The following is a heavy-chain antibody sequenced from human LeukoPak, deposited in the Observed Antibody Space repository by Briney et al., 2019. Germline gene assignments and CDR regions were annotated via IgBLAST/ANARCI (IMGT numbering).Heavy chain of an antibody. J-gene: IGHJ6*02. D-gene: IGHD2-2*01. CDR3: AKGTHIVVVPAAIRDYYYYGMDV. V-gene: IGHV3-23*01. Sequence: GGSLRLSCAASGFTFSSYAMSWVRQAPGKGLEWVSAISGSGGSTYYADSVKGRFTISRDNSKNTLYLQMNSLRAEDTAVYYCAKGTHIVVVPAAIRDYYYYGMDVWGQGTTVTVSS. CDR1: GFTFSSYA. CDR2: ISGSGGST.